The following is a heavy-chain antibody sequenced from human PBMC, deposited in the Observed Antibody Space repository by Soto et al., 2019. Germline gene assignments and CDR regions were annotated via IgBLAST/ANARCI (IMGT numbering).Heavy chain of an antibody. J-gene: IGHJ4*02. CDR2: ISAHNGNT. D-gene: IGHD1-1*01. Sequence: QVHLVQSGAEVKKPGASVKVSCQGSGYAFTTYGITWVRQAPGQGLEWMGWISAHNGNTNYAQKLQGRVTVTRDTSTSTDYMKLRRLGYDATAVYYSARGRYGDYWSQGALITVSS. CDR1: GYAFTTYG. V-gene: IGHV1-18*01. CDR3: ARGRYGDY.